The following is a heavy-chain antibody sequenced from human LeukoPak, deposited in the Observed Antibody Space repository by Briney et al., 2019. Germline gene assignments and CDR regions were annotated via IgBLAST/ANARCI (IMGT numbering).Heavy chain of an antibody. Sequence: PSETLSLTCIVTGGSINSGGYYWNWIRQHPGKGLEWIGSIYYSGSTFYNPSLTSRVTISVDRSKNQFSLKLSSVTAADTAVYYCARYGSGSAYWGQGTLVTVSS. D-gene: IGHD3-10*01. V-gene: IGHV4-31*09. CDR3: ARYGSGSAY. CDR2: IYYSGST. CDR1: GGSINSGGYY. J-gene: IGHJ4*02.